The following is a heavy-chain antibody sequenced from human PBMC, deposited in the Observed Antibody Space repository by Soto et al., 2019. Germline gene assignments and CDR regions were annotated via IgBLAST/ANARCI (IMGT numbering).Heavy chain of an antibody. V-gene: IGHV4-31*03. J-gene: IGHJ3*02. D-gene: IGHD2-15*01. CDR1: CGSINSGGYY. Sequence: SETLSLTCTVSCGSINSGGYYWSWIRQHPGKGLEWIGYIYYSGSTYYNPSLKSRVTISVDTSKNQFSLKLSSVTAADTAVYYCARYCSGGSCYPRSDDAFDIWGQGTMVTVSS. CDR3: ARYCSGGSCYPRSDDAFDI. CDR2: IYYSGST.